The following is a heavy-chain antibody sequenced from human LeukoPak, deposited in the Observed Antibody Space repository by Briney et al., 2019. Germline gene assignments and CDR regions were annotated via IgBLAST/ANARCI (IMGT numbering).Heavy chain of an antibody. D-gene: IGHD3-22*01. CDR2: IYYGGST. CDR3: ARAYDSSGYTDPPSNWFDP. J-gene: IGHJ5*02. Sequence: SETLSLTCTVSGGSISSSSYYWGWIRQPPGKGLEWIGSIYYGGSTYYNPSLKSRVTISVDTSKNQFSLKLSSVTAADTAVYYCARAYDSSGYTDPPSNWFDPWGQGTLVTVSS. V-gene: IGHV4-39*01. CDR1: GGSISSSSYY.